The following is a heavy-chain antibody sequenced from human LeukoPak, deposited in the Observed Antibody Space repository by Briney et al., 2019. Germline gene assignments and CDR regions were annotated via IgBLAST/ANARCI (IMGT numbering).Heavy chain of an antibody. D-gene: IGHD2-8*01. CDR2: ISSGGNTE. Sequence: GGSLRLSCAASGFTVSSNYMSWVRQAPGEGLEWVSHISSGGNTEYYADSVRGRFTMSRDNAKNLVYLQMNSLRDEDTAVYYCARDTVNGPFVISLDYWGQGALVTVSS. J-gene: IGHJ4*02. CDR3: ARDTVNGPFVISLDY. CDR1: GFTVSSNY. V-gene: IGHV3-11*04.